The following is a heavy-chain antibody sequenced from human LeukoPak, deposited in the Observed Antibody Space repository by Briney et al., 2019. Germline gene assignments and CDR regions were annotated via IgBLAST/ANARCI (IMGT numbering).Heavy chain of an antibody. CDR1: GFTFNTYA. Sequence: GGSLRLSCAASGFTFNTYAMSWVRQAPGKGREWVAAISGSGGSTYYADSVKGRFTISRDNSNNTLYLQKNSLRAEDTAVYYCAKAPASGWYYFDYWGQGTLVTVSS. CDR3: AKAPASGWYYFDY. CDR2: ISGSGGST. J-gene: IGHJ4*02. V-gene: IGHV3-23*01. D-gene: IGHD6-19*01.